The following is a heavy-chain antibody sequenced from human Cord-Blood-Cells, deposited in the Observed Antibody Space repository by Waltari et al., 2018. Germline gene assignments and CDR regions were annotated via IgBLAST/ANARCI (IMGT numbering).Heavy chain of an antibody. D-gene: IGHD3-3*01. CDR1: GGTFSSYA. J-gene: IGHJ4*02. CDR3: ARVANYDFWSGYYYFDY. CDR2: IIPIFGTA. Sequence: QVQLVQSGAEVKKPGSSVKVSCKASGGTFSSYAISWVQQAPGQGLEWMGGIIPIFGTANYAQKFQGRVTITADESTSTAYMELSSLRSEDTAVYYCARVANYDFWSGYYYFDYWGQGTLVTVSS. V-gene: IGHV1-69*01.